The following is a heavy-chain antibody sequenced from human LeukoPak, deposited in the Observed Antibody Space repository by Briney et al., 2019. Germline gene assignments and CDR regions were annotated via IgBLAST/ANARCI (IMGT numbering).Heavy chain of an antibody. J-gene: IGHJ6*02. CDR2: IKQDGSEK. V-gene: IGHV3-7*04. CDR3: ARASGLGYCSSTSCYTRYYYYYGMDV. D-gene: IGHD2-2*02. Sequence: PGGSLRLSCAASGFIFSSYWMSWVRQAPGKGLEWVANIKQDGSEKYYVDSVKGRFTISRDNAKNSLYLQMNSLRAEGTAVYYCARASGLGYCSSTSCYTRYYYYYGMDVWGQGTTVTVSS. CDR1: GFIFSSYW.